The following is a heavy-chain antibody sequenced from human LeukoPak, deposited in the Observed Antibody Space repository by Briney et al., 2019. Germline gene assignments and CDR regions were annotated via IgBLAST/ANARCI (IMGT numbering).Heavy chain of an antibody. D-gene: IGHD2-8*01. CDR1: NYSISNSLY. CDR2: IYTSGST. J-gene: IGHJ4*02. CDR3: TRSRERYCSYGACYIDLQAR. V-gene: IGHV4-38-2*02. Sequence: SETLSLTCSGSNYSISNSLYWGWLRQPAGKGLEWVGRIYTSGSTDYNASLKSRVTISMDTSKNQFSLKLNSVTAADTAVYYCTRSRERYCSYGACYIDLQARWGQGTPVTVSS.